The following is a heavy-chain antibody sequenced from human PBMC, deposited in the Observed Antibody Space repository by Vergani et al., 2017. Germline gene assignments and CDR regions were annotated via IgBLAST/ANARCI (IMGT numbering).Heavy chain of an antibody. CDR1: GYSISSGYY. CDR2: IYHSGST. J-gene: IGHJ5*02. CDR3: AGRGYSSSWYGPYNWFDP. Sequence: QVQLQESGPGLVKPSETLSLTCAVSGYSISSGYYWGWIRQPPGQGLEWIGSIYHSGSTYYNPSLKSRVTISVDTSQNQFSLKRSSVTAADTAVYYCAGRGYSSSWYGPYNWFDPWGQGTLVTVSS. V-gene: IGHV4-38-2*01. D-gene: IGHD6-13*01.